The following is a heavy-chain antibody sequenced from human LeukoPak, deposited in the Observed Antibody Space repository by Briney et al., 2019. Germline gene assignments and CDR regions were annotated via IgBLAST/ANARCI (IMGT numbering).Heavy chain of an antibody. CDR3: AAEKRVYCSGGACYPDAFDI. V-gene: IGHV1-58*01. J-gene: IGHJ3*02. D-gene: IGHD2-15*01. Sequence: SVKVSCKASGFTFTNSAVQWVRQARGQRLEWIGWIVVGSGVTNYAQKFQERVTVTRDMSTSTAYMELSSLRSEDTAVYYCAAEKRVYCSGGACYPDAFDIWDQGTTVTVSS. CDR1: GFTFTNSA. CDR2: IVVGSGVT.